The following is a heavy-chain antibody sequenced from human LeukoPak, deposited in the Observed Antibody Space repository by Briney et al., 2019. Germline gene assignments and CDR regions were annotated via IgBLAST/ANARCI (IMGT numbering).Heavy chain of an antibody. D-gene: IGHD2-2*01. V-gene: IGHV1-24*01. CDR2: FDPEDGET. Sequence: ASVKVSCKVSGYTLTELSMHWVRQAPGKGLEWMGGFDPEDGETIYAQKFQGRVTMTEDTSTDTAYMELSSLRSEDTAVYYCATDYCSSTSCPLGYWGQGTLVTVSS. J-gene: IGHJ4*02. CDR3: ATDYCSSTSCPLGY. CDR1: GYTLTELS.